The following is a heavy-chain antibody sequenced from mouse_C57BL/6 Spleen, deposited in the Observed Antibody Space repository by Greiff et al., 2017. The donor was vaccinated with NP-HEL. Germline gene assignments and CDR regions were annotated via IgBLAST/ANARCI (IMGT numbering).Heavy chain of an antibody. D-gene: IGHD2-4*01. J-gene: IGHJ4*01. CDR2: ISDGGSYT. Sequence: EVQLVESGGGLVKPGGSLKLSCAASGFTFSSYAMSWVRQTPEKRLEWVATISDGGSYTYYPDNVKGRFTISRDNAKNNLYLQMSHLKSEDTAMYYCAREGLRLGIYAMDYWGQGTSVTVSS. CDR1: GFTFSSYA. V-gene: IGHV5-4*01. CDR3: AREGLRLGIYAMDY.